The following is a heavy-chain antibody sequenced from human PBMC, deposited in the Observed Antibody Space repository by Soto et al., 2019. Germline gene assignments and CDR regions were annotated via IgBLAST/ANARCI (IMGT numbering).Heavy chain of an antibody. J-gene: IGHJ4*02. V-gene: IGHV3-21*01. Sequence: GGSLRLSCAASGFTFNSYSMDWVRQAPGKGLEWVSSMSRSSGYIYYADSVKGRFTISRDNAKNSVYLQMNSLRAEDTAVYYCARDGGVAATLANYFDYWGQGTLVTVSS. CDR1: GFTFNSYS. CDR3: ARDGGVAATLANYFDY. CDR2: MSRSSGYI. D-gene: IGHD2-15*01.